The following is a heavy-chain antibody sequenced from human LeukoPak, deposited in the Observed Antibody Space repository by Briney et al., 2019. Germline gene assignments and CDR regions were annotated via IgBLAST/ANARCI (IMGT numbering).Heavy chain of an antibody. CDR1: GGSFSGYY. V-gene: IGHV4-34*01. J-gene: IGHJ4*02. CDR2: VNHGGGT. Sequence: PSETLSLTCAVYGGSFSGYYWSWIRQPPGKGLEWIGEVNHGGGTNYNPSLKSRVTISVDTSKNQFSLKLSSVTAADTAVYYCATWSNIVATITDYWGQGTLVTVPS. D-gene: IGHD5-12*01. CDR3: ATWSNIVATITDY.